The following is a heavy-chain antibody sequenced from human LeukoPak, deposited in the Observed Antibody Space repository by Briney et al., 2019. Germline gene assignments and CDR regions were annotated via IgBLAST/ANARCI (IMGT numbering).Heavy chain of an antibody. CDR3: ARLGSYYDSSGYPHE. CDR1: GGTFSSYA. V-gene: IGHV1-69*13. CDR2: IIPIFGTA. Sequence: SVKVSFKASGGTFSSYAISWVRQAPGQGLEWMGGIIPIFGTANYAQKFQGRVTITADESTSTAYMELSSLRSEDTAVYYCARLGSYYDSSGYPHEWGQGTLVTVSS. J-gene: IGHJ4*02. D-gene: IGHD3-22*01.